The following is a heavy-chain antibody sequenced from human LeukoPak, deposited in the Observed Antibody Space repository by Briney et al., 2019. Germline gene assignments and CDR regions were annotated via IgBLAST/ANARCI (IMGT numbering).Heavy chain of an antibody. V-gene: IGHV1-46*03. CDR1: GYTFTSYY. CDR2: INPSGGST. J-gene: IGHJ4*02. CDR3: ARDPNAYCGGDCQAEGGFDY. D-gene: IGHD2-21*01. Sequence: ASVKVSCEASGYTFTSYYMHWVRQAPGQGLEWMGIINPSGGSTSYAQKFQGRVTMTRDTSTSTVYMELRRLRSEDTAVYYCARDPNAYCGGDCQAEGGFDYWGQGTLVTVSS.